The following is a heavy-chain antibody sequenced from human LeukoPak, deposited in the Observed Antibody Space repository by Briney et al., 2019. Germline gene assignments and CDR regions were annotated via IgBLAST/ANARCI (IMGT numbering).Heavy chain of an antibody. Sequence: ASVEVSCKVSGGTHVDLSMQWVRQAPGKGLEWMGGFNPEDGKIVYAQKFQGRVTMTEDTSADTAYMELSSLRSDDTAVYYCAHPRGGNFYSWFFTLWGRGTLVAVSS. CDR3: AHPRGGNFYSWFFTL. CDR1: GGTHVDLS. V-gene: IGHV1-24*01. J-gene: IGHJ2*01. D-gene: IGHD1-26*01. CDR2: FNPEDGKI.